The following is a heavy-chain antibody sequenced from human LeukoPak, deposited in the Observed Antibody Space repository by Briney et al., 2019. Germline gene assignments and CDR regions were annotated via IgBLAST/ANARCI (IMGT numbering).Heavy chain of an antibody. V-gene: IGHV4-39*01. CDR2: IYYSGST. J-gene: IGHJ4*02. Sequence: SETLSLTCTVSGGSISSSSYYWGWIRQPPGKGLEWIGSIYYSGSTYYNPSLKSRVTISVDTSKNQFSLKLSSVTAADTAVYYCARSSANYYDSSGYYYVPPYYFGYWGQGTLVTVSS. CDR1: GGSISSSSYY. D-gene: IGHD3-22*01. CDR3: ARSSANYYDSSGYYYVPPYYFGY.